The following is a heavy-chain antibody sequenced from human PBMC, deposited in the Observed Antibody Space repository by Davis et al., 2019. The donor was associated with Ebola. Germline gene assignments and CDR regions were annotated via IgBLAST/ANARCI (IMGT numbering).Heavy chain of an antibody. Sequence: SETLSLTCTVPGGSISSYYWSWIRQPPGKGLEWIGYIYYSGSTNYNPSLKSRVTISVDTSKNQFSLKLSSVTAADTAVYYCARGMTTVTTRWCDPWGQGTLVTVSS. CDR2: IYYSGST. CDR3: ARGMTTVTTRWCDP. D-gene: IGHD4-11*01. J-gene: IGHJ5*02. CDR1: GGSISSYY. V-gene: IGHV4-59*12.